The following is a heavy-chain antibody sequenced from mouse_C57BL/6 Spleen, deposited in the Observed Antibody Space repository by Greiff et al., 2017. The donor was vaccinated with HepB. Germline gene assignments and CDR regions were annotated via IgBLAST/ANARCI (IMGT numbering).Heavy chain of an antibody. Sequence: VQLQQPGAELVKPGASVKLSCKASGYTFTSYWMQWVKQRPGQGLEWIGEIDPSDSYTNYNQKFKGKATLTVDTSSSTAYMQLSSLTSEDSAVYYCARKNDDGAYAMDDWGQGTSVTVSS. CDR3: ARKNDDGAYAMDD. J-gene: IGHJ4*01. CDR2: IDPSDSYT. CDR1: GYTFTSYW. D-gene: IGHD2-12*01. V-gene: IGHV1-50*01.